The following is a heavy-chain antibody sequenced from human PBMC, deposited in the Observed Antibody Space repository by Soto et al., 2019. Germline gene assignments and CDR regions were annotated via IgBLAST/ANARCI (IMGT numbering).Heavy chain of an antibody. CDR1: GFSLITRGVG. V-gene: IGHV2-5*02. CDR2: IYWDDDK. D-gene: IGHD3-16*01. Sequence: KESGPTLVKPTQTLTLTCTFSGFSLITRGVGVGWIRQPPGKALECLALIYWDDDKRYSPSLQSRLSITKDTSKNQVVLTMTNVDPVDTATYYCAHIPNYYQYDWFDPWGQGTLVSVSS. J-gene: IGHJ5*02. CDR3: AHIPNYYQYDWFDP.